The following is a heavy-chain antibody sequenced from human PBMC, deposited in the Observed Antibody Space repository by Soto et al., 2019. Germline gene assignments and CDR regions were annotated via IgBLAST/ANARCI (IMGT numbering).Heavy chain of an antibody. Sequence: PSETLSLTCTVSGGSISSSSYYWGWIRQPPGKGLEWIGSIYYSGSTYYNPSLKSRVTISVDTSKNQFSLKLSSVTAADTAVYYCARQRFLEFEYDYWGQGTLVTVSS. D-gene: IGHD3-3*01. CDR2: IYYSGST. J-gene: IGHJ4*02. CDR1: GGSISSSSYY. CDR3: ARQRFLEFEYDY. V-gene: IGHV4-39*01.